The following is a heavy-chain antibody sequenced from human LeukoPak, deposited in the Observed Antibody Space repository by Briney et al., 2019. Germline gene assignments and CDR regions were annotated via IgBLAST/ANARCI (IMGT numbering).Heavy chain of an antibody. J-gene: IGHJ5*02. Sequence: SETLSLTCTVSGGSISSYYWSWIRQPPGKGLEWIGYIYYSGSTNYNPSLKSRVTISVDTSKNQFSLKLSSVTAADTAVYCCARGRDCSGGSCYFNWFDPWGQGTLVTVSS. V-gene: IGHV4-59*01. D-gene: IGHD2-15*01. CDR3: ARGRDCSGGSCYFNWFDP. CDR1: GGSISSYY. CDR2: IYYSGST.